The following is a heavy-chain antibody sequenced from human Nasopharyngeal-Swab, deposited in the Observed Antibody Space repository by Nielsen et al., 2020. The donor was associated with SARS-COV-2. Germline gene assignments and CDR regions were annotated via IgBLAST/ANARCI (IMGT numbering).Heavy chain of an antibody. CDR1: GFTFNNYN. J-gene: IGHJ6*03. Sequence: GESLKISCAASGFTFNNYNFNWVRQAPGKGLEWVSSISSSSSYIYYADSVKGRFTISRDNAKNSLYLQMNSLRAEDTAVYYCARGIAAAGTRFHYYYYYYMDVWGKGTTVTVSS. D-gene: IGHD6-13*01. CDR2: ISSSSSYI. CDR3: ARGIAAAGTRFHYYYYYYMDV. V-gene: IGHV3-21*04.